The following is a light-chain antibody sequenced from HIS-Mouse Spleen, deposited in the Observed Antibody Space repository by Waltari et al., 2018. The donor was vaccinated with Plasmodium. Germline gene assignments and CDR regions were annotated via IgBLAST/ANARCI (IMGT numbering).Light chain of an antibody. CDR2: DVS. J-gene: IGLJ3*02. CDR3: SSYTSSSTRV. CDR1: SSDVGGSNY. Sequence: QSALTQPASVSGSPGQSITISCTGTSSDVGGSNYVSWYQQHPGKVPKLMIYDVSNRPSGVSNRFSGSKSGNTASLTISGLQAEDEADYYCSSYTSSSTRVFGGGTKLTVL. V-gene: IGLV2-14*03.